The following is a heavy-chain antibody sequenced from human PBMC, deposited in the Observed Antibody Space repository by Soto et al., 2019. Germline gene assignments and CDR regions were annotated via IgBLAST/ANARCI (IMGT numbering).Heavy chain of an antibody. CDR2: IYYSGST. D-gene: IGHD5-12*01. Sequence: TLSLTRTGSGGSVSSGSYYWGWIRQPPGKGLEWLGYIYYSGSTNYNPSLKSRVTISVDTSKNQLSLTLSSLNAEDTAVYYCASDHSGYDGYYYCYYGMDVWGEWTTVTVSS. V-gene: IGHV4-61*01. CDR1: GGSVSSGSYY. J-gene: IGHJ6*02. CDR3: ASDHSGYDGYYYCYYGMDV.